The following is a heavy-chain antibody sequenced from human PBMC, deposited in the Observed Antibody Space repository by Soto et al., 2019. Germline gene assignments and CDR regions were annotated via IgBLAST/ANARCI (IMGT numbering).Heavy chain of an antibody. CDR2: ISYDGSNK. J-gene: IGHJ4*02. V-gene: IGHV3-30-3*01. D-gene: IGHD3-22*01. CDR1: GFTFSSYA. CDR3: ARDIYYDSSGYLTPGY. Sequence: PGGSLRLSCAASGFTFSSYAMHWVRQAPGKGLEWVAVISYDGSNKYYADSVKGRFTISRDNSKNTLYLQMNSLRAEDTAVYYCARDIYYDSSGYLTPGYWGQGTLVTVSS.